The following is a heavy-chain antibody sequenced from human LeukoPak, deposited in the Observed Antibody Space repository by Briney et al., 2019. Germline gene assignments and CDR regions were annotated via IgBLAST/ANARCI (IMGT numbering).Heavy chain of an antibody. Sequence: SGRSLRLSCAASGFTFSSYGMHWVRQAPGKGLEWVAVISYDGSNKYYADSVKGRFTISRDNSKNTLYLQMNSLRAEDTAVYYCAKNLIAARRPYYYYGMDVWGQGTTVTVSS. D-gene: IGHD6-6*01. CDR3: AKNLIAARRPYYYYGMDV. J-gene: IGHJ6*02. V-gene: IGHV3-30*18. CDR2: ISYDGSNK. CDR1: GFTFSSYG.